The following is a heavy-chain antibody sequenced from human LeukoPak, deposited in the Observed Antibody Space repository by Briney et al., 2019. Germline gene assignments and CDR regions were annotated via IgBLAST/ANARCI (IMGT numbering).Heavy chain of an antibody. V-gene: IGHV4-34*01. CDR1: GGSFSGYY. J-gene: IGHJ4*02. Sequence: SETLSLTCAVYGGSFSGYYWSWIRQPPGKGLEWIGEINHSGSTNYNPSLKSRVTISVDTSKNQFSLKLSSVTAADTAVYYCARGVRYCSSTSCSNFDYWGQGTLVTVSP. D-gene: IGHD2-2*01. CDR3: ARGVRYCSSTSCSNFDY. CDR2: INHSGST.